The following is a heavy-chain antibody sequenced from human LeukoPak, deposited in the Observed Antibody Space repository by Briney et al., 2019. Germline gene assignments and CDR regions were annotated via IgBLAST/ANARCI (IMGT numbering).Heavy chain of an antibody. CDR2: ISGSGAGT. V-gene: IGHV3-23*01. CDR3: EDGIRDAFDY. J-gene: IGHJ4*02. CDR1: GFTFSSYA. Sequence: PGESLRLSCAAAGFTFSSYAMGWVRQAPGKGLEWVSSISGSGAGTYYADSVKGRVTISRDDGKNTLYLHMNSLRDDDTFFFHGEDGIRDAFDYWGQGILVTVSS. D-gene: IGHD5-24*01.